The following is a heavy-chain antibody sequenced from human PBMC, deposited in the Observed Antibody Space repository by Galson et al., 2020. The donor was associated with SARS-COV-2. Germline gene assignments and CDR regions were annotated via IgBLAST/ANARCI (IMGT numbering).Heavy chain of an antibody. V-gene: IGHV3-48*02. CDR3: ARDSTVTTRYLDL. Sequence: TGGSLRLSCAASGLTFSGSRMTWVRQAPGKGLEWVSYISTSSNTIYYADSLKGRFTSSRDNAKNLLYLQMNSLRDEDTAVYDCARDSTVTTRYLDLWGRGTLVTVSS. CDR2: ISTSSNTI. CDR1: GLTFSGSR. J-gene: IGHJ2*01. D-gene: IGHD4-17*01.